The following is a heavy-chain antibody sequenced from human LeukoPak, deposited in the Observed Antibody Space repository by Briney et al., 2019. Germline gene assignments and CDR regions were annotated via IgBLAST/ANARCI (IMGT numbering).Heavy chain of an antibody. Sequence: GGSLRLSCAASGFTLSSYWMIWVRQAPGKGLEWVANIKQDGSEISYVDSVKGRFTISRDNAKNSLYLQMNSLRAEDTAVYYCVRGNPFGGYWGQGTLVTVSS. D-gene: IGHD2-15*01. CDR1: GFTLSSYW. V-gene: IGHV3-7*03. J-gene: IGHJ4*02. CDR2: IKQDGSEI. CDR3: VRGNPFGGY.